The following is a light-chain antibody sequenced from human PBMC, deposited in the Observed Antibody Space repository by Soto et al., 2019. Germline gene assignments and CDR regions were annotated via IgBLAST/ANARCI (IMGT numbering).Light chain of an antibody. Sequence: QSVLTQPASVSGSPGQSVTISCTGTSSDIGGYYFVSWYQQHPGKAPKLLIYEVTYRPSGVSHRFSGSKSGNTASLTISGLQADDEAAYYSSSYRSGHSRVVGTGTKVTVL. V-gene: IGLV2-14*03. J-gene: IGLJ1*01. CDR3: SSYRSGHSRV. CDR2: EVT. CDR1: SSDIGGYYF.